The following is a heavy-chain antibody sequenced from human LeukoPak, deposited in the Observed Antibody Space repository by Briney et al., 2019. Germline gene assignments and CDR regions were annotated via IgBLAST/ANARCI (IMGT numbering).Heavy chain of an antibody. J-gene: IGHJ4*02. CDR1: GGSFSGYY. CDR2: INHSGST. V-gene: IGHV4-34*01. CDR3: ARGRPPAATFDY. D-gene: IGHD2-2*01. Sequence: SETLSLTCAVYGGSFSGYYWSWIRQPPGKGLEWSGEINHSGSTNYNPSLKSRVTISVDTSKNQFSLKLSSVTAADTAVYYCARGRPPAATFDYWGQGTLVTVSS.